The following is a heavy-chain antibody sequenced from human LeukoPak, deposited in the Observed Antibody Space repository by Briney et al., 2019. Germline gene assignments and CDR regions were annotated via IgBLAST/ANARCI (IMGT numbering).Heavy chain of an antibody. D-gene: IGHD6-13*01. CDR2: TYTSGST. J-gene: IGHJ2*01. CDR3: ARVGSSWYQDWYFDL. V-gene: IGHV4-61*02. CDR1: GGSISSGSYY. Sequence: SQTLSLTCTVSGGSISSGSYYWSWIRQPAGKGLEWIGRTYTSGSTNYNPSLKSRVTMSVDMSKNQFSLKLSSMIAADTAVYYCARVGSSWYQDWYFDLWGRGTLVTVPS.